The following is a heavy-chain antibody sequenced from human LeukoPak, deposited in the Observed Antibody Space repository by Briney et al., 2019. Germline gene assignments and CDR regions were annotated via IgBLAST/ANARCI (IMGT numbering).Heavy chain of an antibody. CDR2: IYSGGTI. J-gene: IGHJ4*02. CDR1: GFTVSSNY. D-gene: IGHD1-26*01. Sequence: GGSLRLSCAASGFTVSSNYMAWVRQAPGKGLEWVSVIYSGGTIYYADSVKGRFTISRDSAENSLYLQMNSLRAEDTAVYYCAREGYSGSYFDYWGQGTLVTVSS. V-gene: IGHV3-53*01. CDR3: AREGYSGSYFDY.